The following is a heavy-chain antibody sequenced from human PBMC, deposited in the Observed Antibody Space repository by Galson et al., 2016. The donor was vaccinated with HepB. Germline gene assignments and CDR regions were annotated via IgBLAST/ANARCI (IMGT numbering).Heavy chain of an antibody. J-gene: IGHJ5*02. D-gene: IGHD3-16*02. CDR3: VRWGSGSYRWFDP. CDR2: TIPSFGTT. V-gene: IGHV1-69*13. CDR1: GGTLKSLA. Sequence: SVKVSCKASGGTLKSLALSWVRQAPGRGLEWMGMTIPSFGTTTYAQKSQGRVTITADESTSTVYMELSSLRLDDTAVYYCVRWGSGSYRWFDPWGQGTLVTVSP.